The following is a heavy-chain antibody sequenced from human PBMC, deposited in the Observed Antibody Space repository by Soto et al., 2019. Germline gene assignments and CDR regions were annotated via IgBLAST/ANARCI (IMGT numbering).Heavy chain of an antibody. CDR2: ISPGSRYP. CDR3: VRGGGGGLIDP. D-gene: IGHD2-15*01. CDR1: GFTFGDSY. V-gene: IGHV3-11*06. Sequence: GGSLRLSCAVSGFTFGDSYMSWIRQAPGKWLEWLSYISPGSRYPAYADSVKGRFTISRDNATRSLYLQMMSLKAEETAIYYCVRGGGGGLIDPWGQGXMVTVYS. J-gene: IGHJ5*02.